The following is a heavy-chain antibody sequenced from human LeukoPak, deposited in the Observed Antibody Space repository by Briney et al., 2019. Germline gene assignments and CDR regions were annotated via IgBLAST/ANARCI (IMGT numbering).Heavy chain of an antibody. CDR3: AKSGGLSGSGRLAMDV. CDR2: ISGSSGST. J-gene: IGHJ6*02. Sequence: PGGSLRLSCAASGFTFSTYAMSWVRLAPGKGLEWVSGISGSSGSTYYADSVKGRFTSSRDNSNNTLYVQMNSLRVEDTAVYYCAKSGGLSGSGRLAMDVWGQGTTVTVSS. V-gene: IGHV3-23*01. CDR1: GFTFSTYA. D-gene: IGHD3-10*01.